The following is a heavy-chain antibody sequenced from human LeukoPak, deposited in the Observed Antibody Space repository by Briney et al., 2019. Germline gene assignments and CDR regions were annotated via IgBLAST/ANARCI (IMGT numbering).Heavy chain of an antibody. V-gene: IGHV4-61*02. D-gene: IGHD2-15*01. CDR2: IYTSGST. CDR3: ARGMAATFLYYYYYYMDV. Sequence: SQTLSLTCTVSGGSISSGSYYWSWIRQPAGKGLEWIGRIYTSGSTNYNPSLKSRVTISVDTSKNQFSLKLSSVTAADTAVYYCARGMAATFLYYYYYYMDVWGKGTTVTVSS. J-gene: IGHJ6*03. CDR1: GGSISSGSYY.